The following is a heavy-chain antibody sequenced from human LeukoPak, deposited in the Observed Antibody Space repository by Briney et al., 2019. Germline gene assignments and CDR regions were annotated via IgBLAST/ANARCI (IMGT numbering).Heavy chain of an antibody. CDR1: GGPISSGGYY. V-gene: IGHV4-30-2*01. Sequence: SETLSLTCTVSGGPISSGGYYWSWIRQPPGKGLEWIGYIYHSGSTYYNPSLKSRVTISVDRSKNQFSLKLSSVTAADTAVYYCASELQGYGGIDYWGQGTLVTVSS. J-gene: IGHJ4*02. D-gene: IGHD4-23*01. CDR2: IYHSGST. CDR3: ASELQGYGGIDY.